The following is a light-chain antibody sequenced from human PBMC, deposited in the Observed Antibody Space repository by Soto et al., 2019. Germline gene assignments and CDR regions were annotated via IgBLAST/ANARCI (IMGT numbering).Light chain of an antibody. Sequence: EIVLTQSPGTLSLSPGERATLSCRASQNVSSSYLAWYEHKPGQAPRLLIYVASSRATGIPDRFSGSGSGRDFTLTISRLEAEDFAVYYCQQYGRSPAFTFGPGTKVDIK. V-gene: IGKV3-20*01. J-gene: IGKJ3*01. CDR3: QQYGRSPAFT. CDR1: QNVSSSY. CDR2: VAS.